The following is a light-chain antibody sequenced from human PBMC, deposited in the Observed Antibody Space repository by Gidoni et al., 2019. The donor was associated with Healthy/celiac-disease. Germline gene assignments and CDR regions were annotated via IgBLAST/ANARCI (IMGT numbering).Light chain of an antibody. CDR1: QSVSSSY. J-gene: IGKJ4*01. Sequence: EIVLTQSPGTPSLSPGERATLSCRASQSVSSSYLAWYQQKPGQAPRLLIYGASSRATGIPDRFSGSGSGPDFPLTIRRLVPEDFAVYYCQQYETFGGGTKVEIK. CDR2: GAS. V-gene: IGKV3-20*01. CDR3: QQYET.